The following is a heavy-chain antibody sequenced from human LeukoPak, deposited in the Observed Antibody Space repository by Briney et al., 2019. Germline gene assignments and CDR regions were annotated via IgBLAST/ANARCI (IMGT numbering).Heavy chain of an antibody. CDR3: ARDGYYYDSSGYPSHYYYYGMDV. CDR2: IYHSGST. Sequence: SETLSLTCTVSGYSISSGYYWGWIRQPPGKGLEWIGSIYHSGSTYYNPSLKSRVTISVDTSKNQFSLKLSSVTAADTAVYYCARDGYYYDSSGYPSHYYYYGMDVWGQGTTVTVSS. CDR1: GYSISSGYY. V-gene: IGHV4-38-2*02. J-gene: IGHJ6*02. D-gene: IGHD3-22*01.